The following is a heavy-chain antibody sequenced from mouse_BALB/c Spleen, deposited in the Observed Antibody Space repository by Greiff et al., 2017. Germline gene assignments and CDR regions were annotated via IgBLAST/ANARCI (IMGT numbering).Heavy chain of an antibody. CDR2: INPSTGYT. CDR1: GYTFTSYW. J-gene: IGHJ4*01. Sequence: QVQLQQSGAELAKPGASVKMSCKASGYTFTSYWMHWVKQRPGQGLEWIGYINPSTGYTEYNQKFKDKATLTADKSSSTAYMQLSSLTSEDSAVYYCARRGGFYAMDYWGQGTSVTVAS. V-gene: IGHV1-7*01. CDR3: ARRGGFYAMDY.